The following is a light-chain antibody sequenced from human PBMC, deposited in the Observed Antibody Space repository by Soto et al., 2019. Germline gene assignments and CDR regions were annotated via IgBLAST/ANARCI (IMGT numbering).Light chain of an antibody. CDR2: AAS. J-gene: IGKJ1*01. V-gene: IGKV3-20*01. Sequence: EIVLTQSPGTLSLSPGERATLSCRAGQSVNSNYLAWYQQRPGQAPRLLIYAASNRVTGIPVRFSGSGSGTDFTLTISRLEPEDFAVYYCHQYGSSVRTFGQGTKLELK. CDR1: QSVNSNY. CDR3: HQYGSSVRT.